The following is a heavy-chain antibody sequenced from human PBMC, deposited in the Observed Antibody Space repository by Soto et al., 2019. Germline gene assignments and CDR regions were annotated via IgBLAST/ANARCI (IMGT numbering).Heavy chain of an antibody. V-gene: IGHV3-30-3*01. Sequence: HPGGSLRLSCAASGFTFSSYAMHWVRQAPGKGLEWVAVISYDGSNKYYADSVKGRFTISRDNSKNTLYLQMNSLRAEDTAVYYYARPRGYSGYDPVYYYYGMDVWGQGTTVTVSS. CDR1: GFTFSSYA. D-gene: IGHD5-12*01. J-gene: IGHJ6*02. CDR3: ARPRGYSGYDPVYYYYGMDV. CDR2: ISYDGSNK.